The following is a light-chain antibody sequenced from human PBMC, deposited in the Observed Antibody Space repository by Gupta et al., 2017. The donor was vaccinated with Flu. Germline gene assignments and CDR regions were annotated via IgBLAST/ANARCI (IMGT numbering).Light chain of an antibody. Sequence: DIVLTQSPGTMSLSPGERATLSCRASQSVSSSYLAWYQQRPGQAPRLLICGASSRATGTPDRFSGSGSGTDFTLTISRLEPEDFAVYYCQQYGSSLVTFGPGTKVDIK. J-gene: IGKJ3*01. CDR2: GAS. V-gene: IGKV3-20*01. CDR1: QSVSSSY. CDR3: QQYGSSLVT.